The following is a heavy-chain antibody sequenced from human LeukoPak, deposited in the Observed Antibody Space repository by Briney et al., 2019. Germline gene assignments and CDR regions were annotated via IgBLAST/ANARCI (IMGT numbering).Heavy chain of an antibody. V-gene: IGHV3-21*01. J-gene: IGHJ3*02. CDR2: ISSSSSYI. D-gene: IGHD2-21*02. CDR1: GFTFSSYS. Sequence: KPGGSLRLSCAASGFTFSSYSMNWVRQAPGKGLEWVSSISSSSSYIYYADSVKGRFTISRDNAKNSLYLQMNSLRAEDTAVYYCARVMIAYCGGDCYYGAFDIWGQGTMVTVSS. CDR3: ARVMIAYCGGDCYYGAFDI.